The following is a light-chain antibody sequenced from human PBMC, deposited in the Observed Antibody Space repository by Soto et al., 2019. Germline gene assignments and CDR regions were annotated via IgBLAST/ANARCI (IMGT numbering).Light chain of an antibody. V-gene: IGKV3D-20*01. J-gene: IGKJ5*01. CDR2: DAS. CDR3: QQYGSSHLT. Sequence: EIVLTQSPATLSLSPGARATLSCGASQSVGSRYLAWYQQKPGLAPRLLIYDASSRATGNPDRFSGSGSGTDFTLTISRLEPEDFAVYYCQQYGSSHLTFGQGTRLEIK. CDR1: QSVGSRY.